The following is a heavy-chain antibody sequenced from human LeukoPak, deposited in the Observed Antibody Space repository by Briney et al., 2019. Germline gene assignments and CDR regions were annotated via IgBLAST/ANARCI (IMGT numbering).Heavy chain of an antibody. V-gene: IGHV3-21*01. J-gene: IGHJ4*02. D-gene: IGHD6-19*01. CDR1: GFTFSSYS. CDR2: ISSSSSYI. Sequence: GGSLRLSCAASGFTFSSYSMNWVRQAPGKGLEWVSSISSSSSYIYYADSVKGRFTISRDNARNSLYLQMNSLRAEDTAVYYCARDWKDSGGEPDYWGQGTLVTVSS. CDR3: ARDWKDSGGEPDY.